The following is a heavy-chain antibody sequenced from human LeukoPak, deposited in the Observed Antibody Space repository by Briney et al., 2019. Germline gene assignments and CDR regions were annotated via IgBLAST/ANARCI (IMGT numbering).Heavy chain of an antibody. CDR2: IIGSNGYR. CDR1: GSTFTTYG. J-gene: IGHJ4*02. V-gene: IGHV1-18*04. D-gene: IGHD3-10*01. Sequence: ASVTVSFTCSGSTFTTYGVSWVRHGPGQGLGWMGWIIGSNGYRKYTQKDQGRVTITTNTSTTTAYMEVMSLRSDGTAVYYCARDRDRMVQGVTALFDYWGQGTLVTVSS. CDR3: ARDRDRMVQGVTALFDY.